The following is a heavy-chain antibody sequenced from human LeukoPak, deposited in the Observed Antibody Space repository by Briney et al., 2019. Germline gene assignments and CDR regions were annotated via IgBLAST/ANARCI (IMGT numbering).Heavy chain of an antibody. V-gene: IGHV4-59*12. CDR1: GDSISSWY. CDR2: IYYSGTT. Sequence: SETLSLTCAVSGDSISSWYWSWIRQPPGKGLQWIGYIYYSGTTYYNPSIKSRVTISVDTSKNQFSLKLSSVTAADTAVYYCARGVVVAALNWFDPWGQGTLVTVSS. CDR3: ARGVVVAALNWFDP. D-gene: IGHD2-15*01. J-gene: IGHJ5*02.